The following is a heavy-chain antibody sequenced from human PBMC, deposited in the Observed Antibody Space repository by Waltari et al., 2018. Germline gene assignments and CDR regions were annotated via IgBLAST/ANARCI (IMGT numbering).Heavy chain of an antibody. CDR3: VGWNDPINS. Sequence: EAQLVQSGGGLVQPGGSLTLSGADSGFTISRFWMTWIRQAPGQGLQWVAHIGPDGSDKYYVDSVKGRFTISRDNAENSLLLQMSSLRVEDTALYYCVGWNDPINSWGQGTLVAVSS. CDR1: GFTISRFW. V-gene: IGHV3-7*01. CDR2: IGPDGSDK. J-gene: IGHJ4*02. D-gene: IGHD1-1*01.